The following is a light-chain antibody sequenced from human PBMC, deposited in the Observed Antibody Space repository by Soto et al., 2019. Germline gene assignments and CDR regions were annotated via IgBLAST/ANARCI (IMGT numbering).Light chain of an antibody. CDR1: QSVCTNC. J-gene: IGKJ1*01. CDR2: GAS. Sequence: ETVLTQSPGTLSLSPGEGATLSCRASQSVCTNCLAWYQHKPGQAPRLLIFGASGRATGIPDTFSGSGSGTDFTLTISRLEPEDFAVYYCQHYGTTPWTFGQGTKVEI. CDR3: QHYGTTPWT. V-gene: IGKV3-20*01.